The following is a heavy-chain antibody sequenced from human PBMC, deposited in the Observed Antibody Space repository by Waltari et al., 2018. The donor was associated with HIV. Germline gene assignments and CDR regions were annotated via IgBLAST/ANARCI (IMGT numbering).Heavy chain of an antibody. Sequence: EVQLVESVGGLVQPGGSMRVSCAASGFPFSASAIHWVRQASGKGVEWVGRIRSRGNRYATAYGASVKGRFTVSRDDSKNTAYLQMNNLKTEDTAVYYCTRALAYWGQGTLVTVSP. J-gene: IGHJ4*02. CDR3: TRALAY. V-gene: IGHV3-73*02. D-gene: IGHD3-16*01. CDR1: GFPFSASA. CDR2: IRSRGNRYAT.